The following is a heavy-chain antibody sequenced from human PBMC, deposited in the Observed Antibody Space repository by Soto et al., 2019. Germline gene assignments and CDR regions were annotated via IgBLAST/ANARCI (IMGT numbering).Heavy chain of an antibody. CDR3: DSGIDGRAAYSYP. Sequence: VGSLRLSCAASGFSISNYEMSWVRQAAGRVLEWISYIITIAKTIFYAASVKGRFTISRDNSTNSLYLQMHSLRAEDKALYYCDSGIDGRAAYSYPWGEGTLVTVSS. V-gene: IGHV3-48*03. D-gene: IGHD2-15*01. J-gene: IGHJ5*02. CDR2: IITIAKTI. CDR1: GFSISNYE.